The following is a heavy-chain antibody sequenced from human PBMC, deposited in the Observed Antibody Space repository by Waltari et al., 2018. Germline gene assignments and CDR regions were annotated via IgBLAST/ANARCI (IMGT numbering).Heavy chain of an antibody. CDR2: IFSNDEK. CDR1: GFSLSNARMG. V-gene: IGHV2-26*01. D-gene: IGHD3-3*01. CDR3: ARTTTIFGVVVHYGMDV. J-gene: IGHJ6*02. Sequence: QVTLKESGPVLVKPTETLTLTCTVSGFSLSNARMGVSWIRQPPGKALEWLAQIFSNDEKSSITALKGRLTISKDTSKSQVVLTMTNMDPVDTATYYCARTTTIFGVVVHYGMDVWGQGTTVTVSS.